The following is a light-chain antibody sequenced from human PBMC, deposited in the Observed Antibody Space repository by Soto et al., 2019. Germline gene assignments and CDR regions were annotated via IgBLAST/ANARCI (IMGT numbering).Light chain of an antibody. CDR3: QSHDSSLNSWV. Sequence: QSVLTQPPAMSGAPGQRVTISCTGSSPKIGPGYDVHWYQLLPGTAPKLLIYGNTNRPSGVPDRFSGSKSGTSASLAITGLRAEDEADYYCQSHDSSLNSWVFGGGTKLTVL. V-gene: IGLV1-40*01. J-gene: IGLJ3*02. CDR2: GNT. CDR1: SPKIGPGYD.